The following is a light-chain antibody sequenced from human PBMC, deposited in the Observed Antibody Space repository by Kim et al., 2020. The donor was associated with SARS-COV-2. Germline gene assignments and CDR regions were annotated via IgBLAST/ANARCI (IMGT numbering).Light chain of an antibody. CDR3: QQYGSSSSYA. Sequence: PGERATLSCRSSQSVYSNFLACYQQKPGQAPRLLISGASRRATDIPDRFSGSGSGTDFTLTISRLEPEDFAMYYCQQYGSSSSYAFGQGTKLEI. J-gene: IGKJ2*01. CDR2: GAS. V-gene: IGKV3-20*01. CDR1: QSVYSNF.